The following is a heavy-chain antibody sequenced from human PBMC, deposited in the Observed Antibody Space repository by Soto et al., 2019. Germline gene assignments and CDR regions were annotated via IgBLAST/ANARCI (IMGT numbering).Heavy chain of an antibody. CDR3: ARGPDARDFDY. CDR2: INHSGST. Sequence: PSETLSLTCAVYGGSFIGYYCSCIRQPPGKGLEWIGEINHSGSTNYNPSLKSRVTISVDTSKNQFSLKLSSVTAADTAVYYCARGPDARDFDYWGQGTLVTVSS. V-gene: IGHV4-34*01. CDR1: GGSFIGYY. J-gene: IGHJ4*02.